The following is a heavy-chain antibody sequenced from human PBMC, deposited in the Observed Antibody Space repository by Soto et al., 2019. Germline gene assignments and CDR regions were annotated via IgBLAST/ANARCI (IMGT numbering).Heavy chain of an antibody. CDR2: IIPILTTP. Sequence: QVQLVQSGAEVKKTGSSVKVSCKAFGGTFSIYGLSWVRQAPGQGPEWIGGIIPILTTPNYAQKFQGRVTIVADESTTTVYMELSSLKFEDTAVYYCATSVGIAPTGEDGMDVWGQGTSVTVSS. J-gene: IGHJ6*02. V-gene: IGHV1-69*01. D-gene: IGHD2-8*02. CDR3: ATSVGIAPTGEDGMDV. CDR1: GGTFSIYG.